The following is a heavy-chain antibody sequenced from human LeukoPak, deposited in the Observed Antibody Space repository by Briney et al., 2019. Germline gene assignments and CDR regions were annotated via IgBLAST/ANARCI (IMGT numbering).Heavy chain of an antibody. V-gene: IGHV3-23*01. Sequence: QSWGSLRLSCAASGFTFSIYAMSWVRQAPGKGLEWVSAISGSGGSTYYADSVKGRFTISRDNSKNTLYLQMNSLRAEDTAVYYCAKEETYDFWSGYYGNWFDPWGQGTLVTVSS. CDR3: AKEETYDFWSGYYGNWFDP. J-gene: IGHJ5*02. CDR2: ISGSGGST. CDR1: GFTFSIYA. D-gene: IGHD3-3*01.